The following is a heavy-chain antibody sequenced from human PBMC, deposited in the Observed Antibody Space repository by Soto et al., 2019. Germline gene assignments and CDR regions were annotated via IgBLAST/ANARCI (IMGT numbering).Heavy chain of an antibody. CDR1: GGSFSGYY. V-gene: IGHV4-34*01. J-gene: IGHJ6*02. D-gene: IGHD3-3*01. CDR3: ARISRANYDFWSSLDYYYGMDV. CDR2: INHSGST. Sequence: LSLTCAVYGGSFSGYYWSWIRQPPGKGLEWIGEINHSGSTNYNPSLKSRVTISVDTSKNQFSLKLSSVTAADTAVYYCARISRANYDFWSSLDYYYGMDVWGQGTTVTVSS.